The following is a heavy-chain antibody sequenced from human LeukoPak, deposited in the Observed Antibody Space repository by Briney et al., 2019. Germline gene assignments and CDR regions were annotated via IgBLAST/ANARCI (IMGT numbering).Heavy chain of an antibody. CDR2: IYTGVST. CDR1: GFTVSNNY. CDR3: ARVRPHPIIDV. Sequence: PGGSLRLSCAASGFTVSNNYMSWVRQAPGKGLEWVSVIYTGVSTYYADSVKGRFAISRDNSKITLYLQMNSLRAEDTGVYYCARVRPHPIIDVWGKGTTVTVSS. D-gene: IGHD6-6*01. J-gene: IGHJ6*03. V-gene: IGHV3-53*01.